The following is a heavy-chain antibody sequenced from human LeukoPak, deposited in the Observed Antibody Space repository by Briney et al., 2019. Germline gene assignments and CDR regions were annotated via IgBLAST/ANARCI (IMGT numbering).Heavy chain of an antibody. J-gene: IGHJ4*02. V-gene: IGHV1-18*01. Sequence: ASVTVSCKASGYTFTSYGISWVRQAPGQGLEWMGWISAYNGNTNYAQKLQGRVTMTTDTSTSTAYMELRSLRSDDTAVYYCARDTITMIVVEFDYWGQGTLVTVSS. CDR1: GYTFTSYG. CDR3: ARDTITMIVVEFDY. D-gene: IGHD3-22*01. CDR2: ISAYNGNT.